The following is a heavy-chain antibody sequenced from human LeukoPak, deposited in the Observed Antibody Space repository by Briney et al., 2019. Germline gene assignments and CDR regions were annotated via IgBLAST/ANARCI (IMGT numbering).Heavy chain of an antibody. D-gene: IGHD6-19*01. Sequence: PGESLKISCKGSGYSFTSYWIGWVRQMPGKGLEWMGIIYPGDSDTRYSPSFQGQVTISADKSISTAYLQWSSLKASDTAMYYCARLTDLYIAVAGRGFDYWGQGTLVTVSS. V-gene: IGHV5-51*01. CDR2: IYPGDSDT. CDR1: GYSFTSYW. J-gene: IGHJ4*02. CDR3: ARLTDLYIAVAGRGFDY.